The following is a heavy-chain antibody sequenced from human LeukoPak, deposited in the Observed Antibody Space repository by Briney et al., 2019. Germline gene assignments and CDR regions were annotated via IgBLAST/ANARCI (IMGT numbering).Heavy chain of an antibody. D-gene: IGHD6-13*01. CDR3: ARGKGIAAAGSPPFDY. Sequence: GGSLRLSCAASGFTFSSYSMNWVRQAPGKGLEWVSSISSSSSYIYYADSVKGRFTISRDNAKNSLYLQMNSLRAEDTAVYYCARGKGIAAAGSPPFDYWGQGTLVTVSS. J-gene: IGHJ4*02. V-gene: IGHV3-21*04. CDR1: GFTFSSYS. CDR2: ISSSSSYI.